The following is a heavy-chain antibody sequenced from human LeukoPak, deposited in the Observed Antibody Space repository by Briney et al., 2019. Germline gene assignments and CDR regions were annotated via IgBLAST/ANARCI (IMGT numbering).Heavy chain of an antibody. CDR3: ARRTPGPGCFFDF. D-gene: IGHD2-15*01. V-gene: IGHV3-11*04. CDR2: ISSRSPTF. J-gene: IGHJ4*02. Sequence: PGGSLRLSCAASGFTLSHYYMSWIRQPAGKGLECVSYISSRSPTFYYAASEKGRVTMSRDDAANSLSLQMNGLRAEDTGLSYFARRTPGPGCFFDFWGQGILVTVSS. CDR1: GFTLSHYY.